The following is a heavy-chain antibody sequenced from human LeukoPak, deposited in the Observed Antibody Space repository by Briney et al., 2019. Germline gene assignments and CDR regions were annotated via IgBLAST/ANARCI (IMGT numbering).Heavy chain of an antibody. D-gene: IGHD1-20*01. V-gene: IGHV1-18*01. J-gene: IGHJ5*02. Sequence: ASVKVSCKAYGYYFSSNGISWVRLAPGQGREWVGWVSTYNSETNYAPKFRGRVSMTADTSTSTAYMELRSLTPDDTAVYYCFKDNWNEFDLWGQGTLVTVSS. CDR3: FKDNWNEFDL. CDR2: VSTYNSET. CDR1: GYYFSSNG.